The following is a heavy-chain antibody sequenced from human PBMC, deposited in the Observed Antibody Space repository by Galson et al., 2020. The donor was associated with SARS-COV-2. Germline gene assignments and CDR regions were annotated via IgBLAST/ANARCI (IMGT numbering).Heavy chain of an antibody. CDR2: MNPNSGNT. J-gene: IGHJ5*02. D-gene: IGHD4-4*01. CDR1: GYTFTSYD. CDR3: ARDGGDYSTTTGHQFDP. V-gene: IGHV1-8*01. Sequence: ASVKVSCKASGYTFTSYDINWVRQATGQGLEWMGWMNPNSGNTGYAQKFQGRVTMTRNTSISTVYMELSSLRSEDTAVYYCARDGGDYSTTTGHQFDPWGQGTLVTVSS.